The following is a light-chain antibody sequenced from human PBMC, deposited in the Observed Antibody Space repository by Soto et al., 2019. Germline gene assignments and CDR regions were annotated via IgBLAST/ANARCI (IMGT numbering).Light chain of an antibody. Sequence: DIQLTQSPSSVSASVGDRVTLTCRANQTFNSYLAWYQQKPGKAPKLLIYTASTLQSGVPSRFSGSGSGTEFTLTITSLQPEDFAAYYCQQLYSYPLTFGGGTKVDIK. CDR3: QQLYSYPLT. CDR1: QTFNSY. J-gene: IGKJ4*01. CDR2: TAS. V-gene: IGKV1-9*01.